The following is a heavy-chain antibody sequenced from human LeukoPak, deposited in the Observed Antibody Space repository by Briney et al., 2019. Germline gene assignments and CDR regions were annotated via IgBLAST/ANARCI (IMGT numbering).Heavy chain of an antibody. D-gene: IGHD6-13*01. CDR3: AKDLRGRQQLPLYYFDY. CDR1: GFTFSSYA. J-gene: IGHJ4*02. CDR2: ISGSGGST. V-gene: IGHV3-23*01. Sequence: PGGSLRLSCAASGFTFSSYAMSWVRQAPGKGLEWVSAISGSGGSTYYADSVKGRLTISRDNSKNTLYLQMNSLRAEDTAVYYCAKDLRGRQQLPLYYFDYWGQGTLVTVSS.